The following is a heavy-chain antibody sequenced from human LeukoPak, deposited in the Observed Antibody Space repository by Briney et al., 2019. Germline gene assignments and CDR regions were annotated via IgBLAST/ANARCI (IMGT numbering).Heavy chain of an antibody. Sequence: PGGSLRPSCAASGFTFSSYGMHWVRQAPGKGLEWVAFIRYDGSNKYYADSVKGRFTISRDNSKNTLYLQMNSLRAEDTAVYYCAKARTTVTTYDAFDIWGQGTMVTVSS. CDR2: IRYDGSNK. D-gene: IGHD4-17*01. V-gene: IGHV3-30*02. J-gene: IGHJ3*02. CDR1: GFTFSSYG. CDR3: AKARTTVTTYDAFDI.